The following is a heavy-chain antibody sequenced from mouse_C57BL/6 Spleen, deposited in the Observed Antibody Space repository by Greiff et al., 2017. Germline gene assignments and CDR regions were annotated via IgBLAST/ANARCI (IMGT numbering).Heavy chain of an antibody. J-gene: IGHJ4*01. CDR3: ARNYYGSSFYAMDY. Sequence: EVQRVESGGGLVKPGGSLKLSCAASGFTFSDYGMHWVRQAPEKGLEWVAYISSGSSTIYYADTVKGRFTISRDNAKNTLFLQMTSLRSEDTAMYYCARNYYGSSFYAMDYWGQGTSVTVSS. V-gene: IGHV5-17*01. D-gene: IGHD1-1*01. CDR2: ISSGSSTI. CDR1: GFTFSDYG.